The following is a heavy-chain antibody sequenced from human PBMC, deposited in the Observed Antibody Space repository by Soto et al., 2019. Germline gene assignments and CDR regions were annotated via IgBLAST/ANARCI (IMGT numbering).Heavy chain of an antibody. CDR1: GGSFSGYY. Sequence: QVQLQQWGAGLLKPSETLSLTCAVYGGSFSGYYWSWIRQPPGKGLEWIGEINHSGSTNYNPSLKSRVTISVDTAKNQFSLKLSSVTAADTAVYDCARGGRGYSYGTAGDWGQGTLVTVSS. CDR3: ARGGRGYSYGTAGD. D-gene: IGHD5-18*01. J-gene: IGHJ4*02. V-gene: IGHV4-34*01. CDR2: INHSGST.